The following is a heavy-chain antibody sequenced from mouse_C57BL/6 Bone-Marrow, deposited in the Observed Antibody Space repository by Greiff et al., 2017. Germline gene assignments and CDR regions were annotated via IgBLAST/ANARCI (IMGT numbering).Heavy chain of an antibody. J-gene: IGHJ1*03. Sequence: QVQLQQSGPELVKPGASVKISCKASGYAFSSSWMNWVKQRPGTGLEWIGRIYPGDGDTNYNGKFKGKATLTADKSSSTAYLQLSSLSSEDSAVYFCAREEVYYGSSYDWYFDVWGTGTTVTGSS. CDR1: GYAFSSSW. CDR3: AREEVYYGSSYDWYFDV. V-gene: IGHV1-82*01. CDR2: IYPGDGDT. D-gene: IGHD1-1*01.